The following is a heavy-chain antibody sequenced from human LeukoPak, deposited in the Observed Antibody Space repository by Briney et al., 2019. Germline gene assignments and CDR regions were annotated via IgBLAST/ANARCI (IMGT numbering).Heavy chain of an antibody. J-gene: IGHJ4*02. CDR1: GFTFSSYW. CDR3: TRVDGYNYGNRLNFDY. CDR2: SNSDGRST. D-gene: IGHD5-24*01. Sequence: GGSLRLSCAASGFTFSSYWMHWVRQVPGKGLEWVSRSNSDGRSTTYADSVKGRLTISRDNAKNTLYLQMNSLKTEDTALYYCTRVDGYNYGNRLNFDYWGQGTLVTVSS. V-gene: IGHV3-74*03.